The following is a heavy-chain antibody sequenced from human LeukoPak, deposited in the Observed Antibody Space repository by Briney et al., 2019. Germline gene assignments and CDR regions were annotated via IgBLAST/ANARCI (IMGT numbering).Heavy chain of an antibody. J-gene: IGHJ4*02. CDR2: IYYSGST. V-gene: IGHV4-61*01. CDR1: GGSVSSGSYY. Sequence: PSETLSLTCTVSGGSVSSGSYYWSWIRQPPGKGLEWMGYIYYSGSTNYNPSLKSRVTISVDTSKNQFSLKLSSVTAADTAVYYCARGQGPYDYVWGSYRSVYFDYWGQGTLVTVSS. D-gene: IGHD3-16*02. CDR3: ARGQGPYDYVWGSYRSVYFDY.